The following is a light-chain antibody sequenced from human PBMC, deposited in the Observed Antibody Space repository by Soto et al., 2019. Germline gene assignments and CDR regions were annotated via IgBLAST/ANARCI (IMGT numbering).Light chain of an antibody. CDR1: QSIGGW. J-gene: IGKJ1*01. CDR3: QQYNSYWT. CDR2: DAS. Sequence: DIQMTQSPSTLSASVGDRVTIACRASQSIGGWLAWYQQKPGKAPKLLIYDASSLESGVPSRFSGSGSGTESTLTISSLQPDDFATYYCQQYNSYWTFGQGTKVDIK. V-gene: IGKV1-5*01.